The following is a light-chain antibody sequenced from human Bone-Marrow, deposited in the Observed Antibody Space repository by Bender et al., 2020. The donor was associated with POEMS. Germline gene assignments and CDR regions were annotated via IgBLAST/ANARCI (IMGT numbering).Light chain of an antibody. CDR1: GNDVGSYNL. J-gene: IGLJ2*01. CDR3: CSFVTGSTFV. Sequence: QSALVQPASVSGSPGQSITIACTGGGNDVGSYNLVSWYQHHPGRAPKVIIFEDTKRSSGVSPRFSASKSGATAFLTISGLQSDDEAVYYCCSFVTGSTFVFGGGTMVTVL. V-gene: IGLV2-23*02. CDR2: EDT.